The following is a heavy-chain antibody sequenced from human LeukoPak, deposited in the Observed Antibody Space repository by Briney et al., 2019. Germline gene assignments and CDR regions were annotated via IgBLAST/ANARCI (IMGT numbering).Heavy chain of an antibody. V-gene: IGHV4-59*01. Sequence: SETLSLTCTVSGGSISSYYWSWIRQPPGKGLEWIGYIYYSGSTHYSPSFKSRVTISLDTSKNQFSLKVRSVTEADTAVYYCARAMVRGVILGDWGQGTLVTVSS. D-gene: IGHD3-10*01. J-gene: IGHJ4*02. CDR3: ARAMVRGVILGD. CDR2: IYYSGST. CDR1: GGSISSYY.